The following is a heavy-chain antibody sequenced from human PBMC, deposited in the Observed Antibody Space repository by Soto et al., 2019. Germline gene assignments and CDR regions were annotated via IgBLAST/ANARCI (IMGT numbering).Heavy chain of an antibody. CDR2: ITWNSGSL. V-gene: IGHV3-9*01. CDR1: EFTFDDYA. J-gene: IGHJ4*02. D-gene: IGHD6-13*01. CDR3: ARAYSSIGGCLAY. Sequence: GGSLRLSCAASEFTFDDYAMHWVRQAPGKGLEWVSGITWNSGSLDYADSVKGRFTISRDNAKNFLYLQMNSLRPDDTALYYCARAYSSIGGCLAYWGQGTLVTVSS.